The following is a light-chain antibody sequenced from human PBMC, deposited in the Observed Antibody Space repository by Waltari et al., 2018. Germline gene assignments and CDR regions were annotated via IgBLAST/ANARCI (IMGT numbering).Light chain of an antibody. Sequence: EIVLTQSPDTLSLSPGERATLSCRASQSVSSTYLVWNQQKPGQATRLCIYGADTRATGIPDRFSGSGSGTDFTLTISRLEPEDFAVYYCQLYDTSHTYTFGQGTKLEIK. J-gene: IGKJ2*01. V-gene: IGKV3-20*01. CDR2: GAD. CDR1: QSVSSTY. CDR3: QLYDTSHTYT.